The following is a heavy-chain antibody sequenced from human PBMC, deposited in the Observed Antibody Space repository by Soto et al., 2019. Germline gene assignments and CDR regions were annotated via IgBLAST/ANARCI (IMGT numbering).Heavy chain of an antibody. J-gene: IGHJ4*02. CDR2: ISLSGSDT. D-gene: IGHD3-3*01. V-gene: IGHV3-11*05. Sequence: QVQLVESGGGLVKPGGSLRLSCAASGFAFSDYYMSWVRQAPGKGLEWISDISLSGSDTNYADSVKGRFTISRDNAKNSLYVQMNSLRAEDTAVYYCATTWSGNSEESYWGQGTLVTVSS. CDR3: ATTWSGNSEESY. CDR1: GFAFSDYY.